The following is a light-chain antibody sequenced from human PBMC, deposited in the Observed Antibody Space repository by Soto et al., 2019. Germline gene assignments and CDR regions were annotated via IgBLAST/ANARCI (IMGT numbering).Light chain of an antibody. CDR3: QQYGNSPQT. CDR2: GAS. V-gene: IGKV3-20*01. Sequence: IVLKQCPGKLYMSPGERGSLYSRASQSVTSNVAWYQQKPGQTPKLLIYGASSRATGIPNRFSGSGSGTDFTLTISRLEPEDFAVYYCQQYGNSPQTFGQGTNV. CDR1: QSVTSN. J-gene: IGKJ1*01.